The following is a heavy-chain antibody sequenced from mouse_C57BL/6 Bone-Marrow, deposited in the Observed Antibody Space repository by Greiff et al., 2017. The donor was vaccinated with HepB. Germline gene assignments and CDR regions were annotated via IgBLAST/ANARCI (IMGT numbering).Heavy chain of an antibody. CDR1: GFTFSDYY. V-gene: IGHV5-16*01. CDR2: INSDGSST. CDR3: ARDRGDAMDY. J-gene: IGHJ4*01. Sequence: EVHLVESEGGLVQPGSSMKLSCTASGFTFSDYYMAWVRQVPEKGLEWVANINSDGSSTYYLDSLKSRFIISRDNAKNILYLQMSSLKSEDTATYYCARDRGDAMDYWGQGTSVTVSS.